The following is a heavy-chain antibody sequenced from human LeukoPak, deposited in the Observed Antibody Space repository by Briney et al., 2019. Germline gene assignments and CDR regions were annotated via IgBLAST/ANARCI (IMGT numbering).Heavy chain of an antibody. CDR3: AKDRGLVGSTPSNFDY. D-gene: IGHD1-26*01. CDR1: GFTFSSNA. V-gene: IGHV3-23*01. CDR2: ISGSGGST. Sequence: GGSLRLSCAASGFTFSSNAMNWVRQAPGKGLEWVSGISGSGGSTYSADSVKGRFTISRDNSKKTVYLQMNSLRAEDTAVYYCAKDRGLVGSTPSNFDYWGQGTLVTVSS. J-gene: IGHJ4*02.